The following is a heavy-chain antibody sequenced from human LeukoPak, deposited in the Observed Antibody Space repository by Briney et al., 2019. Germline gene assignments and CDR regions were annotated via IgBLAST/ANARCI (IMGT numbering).Heavy chain of an antibody. CDR2: LYPGDSDT. Sequence: GESLKISCKGSGYSFTNYWIGWVRQMPGKGLEWMGILYPGDSDTRYSPSFQGQVTISADKSISTAYLQWSSLKAPDTAMYYCAGTLNYYDSSAYYLAPFDYWGQGTLVTVSS. V-gene: IGHV5-51*01. CDR3: AGTLNYYDSSAYYLAPFDY. J-gene: IGHJ4*02. D-gene: IGHD3-22*01. CDR1: GYSFTNYW.